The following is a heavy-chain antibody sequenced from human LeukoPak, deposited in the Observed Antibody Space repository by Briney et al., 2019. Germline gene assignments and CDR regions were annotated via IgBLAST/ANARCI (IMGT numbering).Heavy chain of an antibody. D-gene: IGHD5-12*01. CDR1: GFTFSDYY. V-gene: IGHV3-11*05. J-gene: IGHJ4*02. CDR2: ISSSTSYT. CDR3: ARDGMSDYDYFGY. Sequence: GGSLRLSCAASGFTFSDYYMSWIRQAPGKGLEWVSYISSSTSYTNYADSVKGRFTISRDNAKNSLYLHMNSLRAEDTAVYYCARDGMSDYDYFGYWGQGTLVTVSS.